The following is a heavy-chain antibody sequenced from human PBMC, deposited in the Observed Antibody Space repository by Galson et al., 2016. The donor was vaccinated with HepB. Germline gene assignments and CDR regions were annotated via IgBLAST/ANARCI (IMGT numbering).Heavy chain of an antibody. D-gene: IGHD3-10*01. J-gene: IGHJ4*02. Sequence: SLRLSCAASGFTFSTYAMSWVRQAPGKGPEWVSVISGDGATKFYADSVKGRFTTSGDNSKNTLYLQMNSLRAEDTAIYYCAKSLWPGHYYFDYWGQGDLVPVSS. CDR1: GFTFSTYA. V-gene: IGHV3-23*01. CDR2: ISGDGATK. CDR3: AKSLWPGHYYFDY.